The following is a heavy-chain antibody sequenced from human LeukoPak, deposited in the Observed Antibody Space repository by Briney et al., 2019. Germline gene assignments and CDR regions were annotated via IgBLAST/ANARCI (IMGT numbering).Heavy chain of an antibody. V-gene: IGHV4-39*07. CDR2: IYYSGST. CDR1: GGSISSSSYY. Sequence: SETLSLTCTVSGGSISSSSYYWGWIRQPPGKGLEWIGSIYYSGSTYYNPSLKSRVTISVDTSKNQFSLKLSSVTAADTAVYYCARDHPPKAYFTFDIWGQGTMVTVSS. D-gene: IGHD2-21*01. J-gene: IGHJ3*02. CDR3: ARDHPPKAYFTFDI.